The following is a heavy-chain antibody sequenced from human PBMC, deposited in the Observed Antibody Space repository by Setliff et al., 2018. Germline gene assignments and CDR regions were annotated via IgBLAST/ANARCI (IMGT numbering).Heavy chain of an antibody. CDR1: GFTFSNYE. J-gene: IGHJ4*02. CDR2: ISNSGGVK. CDR3: ARDQGSYGYRAFDF. V-gene: IGHV3-48*03. Sequence: PGGFLRLSCVASGFTFSNYEMNWVRQAPGKGLEWVSYISNSGGVKYYTDSVKGRFTFSRDNAKNSLYLQMNSLRAEDTAVYYCARDQGSYGYRAFDFWGQGTLVTVSS. D-gene: IGHD5-18*01.